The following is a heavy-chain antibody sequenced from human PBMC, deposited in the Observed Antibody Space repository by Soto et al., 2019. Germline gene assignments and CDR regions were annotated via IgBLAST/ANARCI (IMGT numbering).Heavy chain of an antibody. CDR1: GYTFTSYG. CDR3: AREMWTRTGPQSCFDY. Sequence: ASVKVSCKASGYTFTSYGIIWVRQAPGQGLEWMGYISPSSGVTRYAQNLQGRVTLTTDTSTTTAYMELRSLSSDDTAVYYCAREMWTRTGPQSCFDYWGMGALVTVAS. J-gene: IGHJ4*02. V-gene: IGHV1-18*01. CDR2: ISPSSGVT. D-gene: IGHD1-26*01.